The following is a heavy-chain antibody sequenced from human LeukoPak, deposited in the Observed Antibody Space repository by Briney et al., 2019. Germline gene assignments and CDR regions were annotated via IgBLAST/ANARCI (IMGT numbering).Heavy chain of an antibody. CDR1: GYTFTSYD. D-gene: IGHD3-16*01. V-gene: IGHV1-8*01. Sequence: ASVKVSCKASGYTFTSYDINWVRQATGQGLEWMGWMNPNSGNTGYAQKFQGRVTMTRNTSISTAYMGLSSLRSEDTAVYYCARGGRRTRDYVVDYWGQGTLVTVSS. CDR2: MNPNSGNT. CDR3: ARGGRRTRDYVVDY. J-gene: IGHJ4*02.